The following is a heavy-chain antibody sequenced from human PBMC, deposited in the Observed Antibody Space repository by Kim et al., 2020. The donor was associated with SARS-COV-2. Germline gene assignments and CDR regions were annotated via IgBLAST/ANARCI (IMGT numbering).Heavy chain of an antibody. CDR2: ISSSSSTI. D-gene: IGHD3-10*01. CDR3: ARDWSLKHFTMVRGNFDY. J-gene: IGHJ4*02. CDR1: GFTFSSYS. Sequence: GGSLRLSCAASGFTFSSYSMNWVRQAPGKGLEWVSYISSSSSTIYYADSVKGRFTISRDNAKNSLYLQMNSLRDEDTAVYYCARDWSLKHFTMVRGNFDYWGQGTLVTVSS. V-gene: IGHV3-48*02.